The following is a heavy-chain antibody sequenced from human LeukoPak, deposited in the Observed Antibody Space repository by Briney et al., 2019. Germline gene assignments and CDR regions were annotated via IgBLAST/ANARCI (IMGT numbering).Heavy chain of an antibody. Sequence: GRSLRLSCAASGFTFSSYGMHWVRQAPGKGLEWVAVISYDGSNKYYADSVKGRFTISRDNSKNTLYLQMNSLRAEDTALYYCARGASYWGQGTLVTVSS. J-gene: IGHJ4*02. CDR2: ISYDGSNK. D-gene: IGHD3-16*01. CDR1: GFTFSSYG. CDR3: ARGASY. V-gene: IGHV3-30*03.